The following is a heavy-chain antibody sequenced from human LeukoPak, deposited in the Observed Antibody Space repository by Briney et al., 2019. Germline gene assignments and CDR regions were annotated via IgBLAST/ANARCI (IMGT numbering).Heavy chain of an antibody. CDR1: GGSFSGYY. J-gene: IGHJ4*02. CDR2: INHSGTT. V-gene: IGHV4-34*01. CDR3: ARESVESHFDY. Sequence: SETLSLTCAVYGGSFSGYYWSWIRQPPGKGLEWIGEINHSGTTNYNPSLKSRVTISVDTSKNQFSLKLSSVTAADTAVYYCARESVESHFDYWGQGTLVTVSS. D-gene: IGHD3-3*01.